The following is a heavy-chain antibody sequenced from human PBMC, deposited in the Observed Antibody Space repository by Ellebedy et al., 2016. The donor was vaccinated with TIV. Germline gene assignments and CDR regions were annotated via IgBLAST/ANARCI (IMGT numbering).Heavy chain of an antibody. Sequence: SETLSLTCTVSGGSISSYYWSWIRQPPGKGLEWIGYIYYSGSTNYNPSLKSRVTISVDTSKNQFSLKLSSVTAADTAVYYCARHVRGVMREYFQHWGQGTLVTVSS. J-gene: IGHJ1*01. CDR3: ARHVRGVMREYFQH. V-gene: IGHV4-59*08. D-gene: IGHD3-10*02. CDR2: IYYSGST. CDR1: GGSISSYY.